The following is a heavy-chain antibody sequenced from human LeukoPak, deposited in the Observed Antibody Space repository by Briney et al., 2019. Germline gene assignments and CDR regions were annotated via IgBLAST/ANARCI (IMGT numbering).Heavy chain of an antibody. Sequence: GRSLRLSCAASGFTFSSYSMNWVRQAPGKGLEWVSSISSSSSYIYYADSVKGRFTISRDNAKNSLYLQMNSLRAEDTAVYYCARAMGYYYDSSGYYWLWGQGTLVTVSS. D-gene: IGHD3-22*01. CDR1: GFTFSSYS. CDR2: ISSSSSYI. CDR3: ARAMGYYYDSSGYYWL. J-gene: IGHJ4*02. V-gene: IGHV3-21*01.